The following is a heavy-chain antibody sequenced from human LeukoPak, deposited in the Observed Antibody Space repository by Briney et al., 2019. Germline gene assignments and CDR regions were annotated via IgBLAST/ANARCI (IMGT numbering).Heavy chain of an antibody. Sequence: GGSLRLSCAASGFTFSNAWMSWARQAPGKGLEWVGRIKSKTDGGTTDYAAPVKGRFTISRDDSKNTLYLQMNSLKTEDTAVYYCTASGDCSSTSCYSSHWGQGTLVTVSS. J-gene: IGHJ4*02. CDR1: GFTFSNAW. CDR2: IKSKTDGGTT. V-gene: IGHV3-15*01. CDR3: TASGDCSSTSCYSSH. D-gene: IGHD2-2*03.